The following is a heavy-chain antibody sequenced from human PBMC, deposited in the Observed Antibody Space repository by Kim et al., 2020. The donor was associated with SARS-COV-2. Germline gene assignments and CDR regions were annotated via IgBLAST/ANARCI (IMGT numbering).Heavy chain of an antibody. CDR2: NYHSGNT. V-gene: IGHV4-4*02. J-gene: IGHJ4*02. Sequence: SETLSLTCAVSGDSISTSNWWRWVRPPPGKGLEWIGDNYHSGNTNYNPSLKSRVIISVDNTKNQFSLKLNSVTAADTAVYYCARLRTDTGSYFRFDYWGQGSGLSVSS. CDR1: GDSISTSNW. D-gene: IGHD1-26*01. CDR3: ARLRTDTGSYFRFDY.